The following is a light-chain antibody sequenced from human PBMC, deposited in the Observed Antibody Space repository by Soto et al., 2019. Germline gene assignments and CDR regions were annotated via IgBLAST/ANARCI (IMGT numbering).Light chain of an antibody. Sequence: EIVLTQSPGTPSLSPGERATLSCRASQSVSRRYLAWYQQKPGQAPSLLIYGASSSATGIPDRFSGSGSRTGFTLTISRLEPEDFAEYYCQQYGSLPGTFGQGTKVEIK. CDR3: QQYGSLPGT. CDR1: QSVSRRY. J-gene: IGKJ1*01. CDR2: GAS. V-gene: IGKV3-20*01.